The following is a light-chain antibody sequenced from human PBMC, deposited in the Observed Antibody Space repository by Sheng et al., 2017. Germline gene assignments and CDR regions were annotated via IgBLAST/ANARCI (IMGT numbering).Light chain of an antibody. CDR2: AAS. CDR3: HQYNSWPPNLT. CDR1: RGIYNS. Sequence: QLTQSPSSLSASVGDRVTITCRASRGIYNSLAWYQQKPGKSPKLLLHAASKLETGVPSRFSGSGSGTDFTLTIFDLQADDFAIYYCHQYNSWPPNLTFGGGTKVEI. J-gene: IGKJ4*01. V-gene: IGKV1-NL1*01.